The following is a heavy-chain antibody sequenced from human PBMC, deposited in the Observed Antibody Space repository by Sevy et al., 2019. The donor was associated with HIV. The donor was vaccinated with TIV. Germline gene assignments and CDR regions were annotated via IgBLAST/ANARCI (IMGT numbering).Heavy chain of an antibody. CDR3: TRGYYYDSSGYSDY. V-gene: IGHV3-49*03. D-gene: IGHD3-22*01. CDR1: GFTFGDYA. J-gene: IGHJ4*02. Sequence: GGSLRLSCTGSGFTFGDYAMSWFRQAPGMGLEWVGFIRSKDNGGATEYAASVKGRITISRDDYKSIADLQMNSRKTVDTAVYYCTRGYYYDSSGYSDYWGQGTLVTVSS. CDR2: IRSKDNGGAT.